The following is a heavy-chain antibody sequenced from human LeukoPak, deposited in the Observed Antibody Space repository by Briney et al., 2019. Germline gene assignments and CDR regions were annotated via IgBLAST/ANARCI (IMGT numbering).Heavy chain of an antibody. J-gene: IGHJ4*02. V-gene: IGHV3-33*01. D-gene: IGHD6-13*01. Sequence: GGSLRLSCATSGLTFSTYGMHWVRQAPGQGLEWVAFIWYDGRNKFYADSVKGRFTISRDNSKNTLYLQMSSLRAEDTAVYYCARDLIGMGYSSSGQGYFDYWGQGTLVTVSS. CDR3: ARDLIGMGYSSSGQGYFDY. CDR2: IWYDGRNK. CDR1: GLTFSTYG.